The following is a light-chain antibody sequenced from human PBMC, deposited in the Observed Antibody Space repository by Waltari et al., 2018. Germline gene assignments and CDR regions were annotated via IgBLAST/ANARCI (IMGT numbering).Light chain of an antibody. J-gene: IGKJ2*01. CDR1: QGITAH. CDR3: QQSYITPYT. Sequence: TQAPSSLSASVGDRVIITCRASQGITAHFNWFPQQPGRAPKLLIHTAYSLQSGAPSRFSGSGSGTHFTLTISGLQPEAFASYFCQQSYITPYTFGPGTKLEIK. V-gene: IGKV1-39*01. CDR2: TAY.